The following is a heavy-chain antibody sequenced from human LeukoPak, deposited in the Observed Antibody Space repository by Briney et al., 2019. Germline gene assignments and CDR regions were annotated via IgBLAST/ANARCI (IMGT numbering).Heavy chain of an antibody. Sequence: SETLSLTCTVSGGSISSTPYYGGWIRQPPGKGLEWIGTISYSGNTYYNPSLKSRVTISVDTSKNQFSLRLTSLTAADTAVYYCARPGVAGTTEDCWGQGTLVTVSS. J-gene: IGHJ4*02. D-gene: IGHD6-19*01. CDR3: ARPGVAGTTEDC. CDR2: ISYSGNT. V-gene: IGHV4-39*01. CDR1: GGSISSTPYY.